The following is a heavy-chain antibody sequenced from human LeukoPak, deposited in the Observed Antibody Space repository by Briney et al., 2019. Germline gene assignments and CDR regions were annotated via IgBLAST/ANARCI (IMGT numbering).Heavy chain of an antibody. J-gene: IGHJ3*02. V-gene: IGHV3-30*02. CDR3: AKGTSRWGDAFDI. D-gene: IGHD3-16*01. Sequence: HAGGSLRLACAASGFTFSSYGMHWVRQAPGKGLEWVAFIRYDGSNKYYADSVKGRFTISRDNSKNTLYLQMNSLRAEDTAVYYCAKGTSRWGDAFDIWGQGTMVTVSS. CDR1: GFTFSSYG. CDR2: IRYDGSNK.